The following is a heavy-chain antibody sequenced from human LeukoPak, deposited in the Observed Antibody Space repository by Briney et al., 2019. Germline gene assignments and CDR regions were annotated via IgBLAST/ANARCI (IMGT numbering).Heavy chain of an antibody. CDR2: INPSGGST. V-gene: IGHV1-46*01. D-gene: IGHD3-22*01. CDR1: GYTFTSYY. Sequence: ASVKVSCKASGYTFTSYYMHWVRQAPGQGLEWMGIINPSGGSTSYAQKFQGRVTMTRDMSTSTVYMELSSLRSEDTAVYYCARDFYDSSGSDAFDIWGQGTMVTVSS. J-gene: IGHJ3*02. CDR3: ARDFYDSSGSDAFDI.